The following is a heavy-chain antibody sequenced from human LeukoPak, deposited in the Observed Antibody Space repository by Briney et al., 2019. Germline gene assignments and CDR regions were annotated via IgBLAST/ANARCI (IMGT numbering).Heavy chain of an antibody. D-gene: IGHD3-10*01. V-gene: IGHV3-49*03. Sequence: PGGSLRLSCTASGFTFGDYAMSWFRQAPGKGLEWVGFIRSKAYGGTTEYAASVKGRFTISRDDSKSIACLQMNSLKTEDTAVYYCTRDAYGSGRVPRAFDIWGQGTMVIVSS. J-gene: IGHJ3*02. CDR2: IRSKAYGGTT. CDR3: TRDAYGSGRVPRAFDI. CDR1: GFTFGDYA.